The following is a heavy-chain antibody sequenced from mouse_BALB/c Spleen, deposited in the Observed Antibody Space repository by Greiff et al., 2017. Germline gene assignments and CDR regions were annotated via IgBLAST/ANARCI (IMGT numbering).Heavy chain of an antibody. Sequence: QVQLKQSGPGLVAPSQSLSITCTVSGFSLTGYGVNWVRQPPGKGLEWLGMIWGDGSTDYNSALKSRLSISKDNSKSQVFLKMNSLQTDDTARYYCARDRDYDYYAMDYWGQGTSVTVSS. J-gene: IGHJ4*01. CDR1: GFSLTGYG. CDR2: IWGDGST. V-gene: IGHV2-6-7*01. CDR3: ARDRDYDYYAMDY. D-gene: IGHD2-4*01.